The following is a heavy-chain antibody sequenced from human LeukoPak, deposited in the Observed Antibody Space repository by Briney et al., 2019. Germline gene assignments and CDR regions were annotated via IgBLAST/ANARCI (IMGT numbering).Heavy chain of an antibody. CDR2: INPNSGGT. V-gene: IGHV1-2*02. D-gene: IGHD6-13*01. J-gene: IGHJ4*02. CDR3: ARDRSIAAADPFDY. Sequence: ASVKVSFKASGYTFTVYYMHWVRQAPGQGLEWMGWINPNSGGTNYAQKFQGRVTMTRDASISTAYMELSRLRSDDTAVYYCARDRSIAAADPFDYWGQGTLVTVSS. CDR1: GYTFTVYY.